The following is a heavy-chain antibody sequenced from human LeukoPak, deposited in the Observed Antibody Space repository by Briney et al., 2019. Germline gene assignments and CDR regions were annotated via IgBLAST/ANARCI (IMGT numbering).Heavy chain of an antibody. CDR3: AKATYSGSFPYFDY. CDR1: GFTFGSYA. J-gene: IGHJ4*02. V-gene: IGHV3-23*01. Sequence: PGGSLRLSCAVSGFTFGSYAMSWVRQAPGKGLEWVSSLNSNGGATYYSDSVKGRFTSSRDNSKNTLYLQMHSLRAEDTAVYYCAKATYSGSFPYFDYWGQGTLVTVSS. CDR2: LNSNGGAT. D-gene: IGHD1-26*01.